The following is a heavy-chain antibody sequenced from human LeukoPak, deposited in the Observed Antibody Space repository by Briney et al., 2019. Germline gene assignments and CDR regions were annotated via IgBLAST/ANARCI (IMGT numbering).Heavy chain of an antibody. J-gene: IGHJ4*02. CDR2: IYYSGST. V-gene: IGHV4-39*07. Sequence: SETLSLTCTVSGGSISSSSYYWGWIRQPPGKGLEWIGSIYYSGSTYYNPSLKSRVTISVDTSKNQFSLKLSSVTAADTAVYFCARRFDSGSDDGEDYFDYWGQGTLVTVSS. D-gene: IGHD1-26*01. CDR1: GGSISSSSYY. CDR3: ARRFDSGSDDGEDYFDY.